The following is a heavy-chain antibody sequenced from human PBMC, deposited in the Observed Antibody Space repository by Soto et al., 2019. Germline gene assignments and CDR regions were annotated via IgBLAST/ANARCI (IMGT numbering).Heavy chain of an antibody. D-gene: IGHD2-2*01. CDR1: GGSLSGYY. CDR3: ARATSHYASCRYEGEYYYFDY. V-gene: IGHV4-34*01. Sequence: QVQLQQWGSGLLKPSETLSLTCAVYGGSLSGYYWSWIRQSPGKGLEWIGQINHSGSTNYHPSLKSLVILFLHTTVYEFSPELSSVTAADSSVYYCARATSHYASCRYEGEYYYFDYRGQGTLVNVSS. CDR2: INHSGST. J-gene: IGHJ4*02.